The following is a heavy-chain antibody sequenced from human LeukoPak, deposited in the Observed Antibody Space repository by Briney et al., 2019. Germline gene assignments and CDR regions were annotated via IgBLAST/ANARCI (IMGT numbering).Heavy chain of an antibody. CDR1: GFTFSRYR. CDR3: ARADSYSWCGS. CDR2: INQDGSER. J-gene: IGHJ5*02. V-gene: IGHV3-7*01. Sequence: PGGSLRLSCAASGFTFSRYRMSWLRQAPGKGLEWVANINQDGSERHYADSVEGRFVISRDNDKNSLSLQMNSPRVEDTAVYYCARADSYSWCGSWGQGTLVTVSS. D-gene: IGHD5-18*01.